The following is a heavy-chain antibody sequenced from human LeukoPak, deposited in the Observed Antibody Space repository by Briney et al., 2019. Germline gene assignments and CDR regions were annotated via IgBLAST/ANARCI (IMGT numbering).Heavy chain of an antibody. CDR3: ARTLGYCSGGSCYVLRWFDP. V-gene: IGHV4-39*07. CDR2: IYYSGTT. Sequence: SETESLTCTVSGGSISSSPYYWCWIRQPPGKGLEWIGSIYYSGTTHYNPSLESRVTISVDTSKNQFSLKLSSVTAADTAVYYCARTLGYCSGGSCYVLRWFDPWGQGTLVTVSS. CDR1: GGSISSSPYY. D-gene: IGHD2-15*01. J-gene: IGHJ5*02.